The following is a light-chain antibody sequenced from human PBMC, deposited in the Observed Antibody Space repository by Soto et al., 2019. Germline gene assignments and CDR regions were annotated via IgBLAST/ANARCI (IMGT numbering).Light chain of an antibody. J-gene: IGKJ1*01. CDR2: DAS. Sequence: DIQMTQSPPTLSASVGDRVTITCRASESMSTWLAWYQQKPGKAPRLLIYDASKLESGVPSRFSGSGSGTEFTLTISSLHPDDFASYYCQQYNDYPWTFGQGTKVEIK. CDR1: ESMSTW. V-gene: IGKV1-5*01. CDR3: QQYNDYPWT.